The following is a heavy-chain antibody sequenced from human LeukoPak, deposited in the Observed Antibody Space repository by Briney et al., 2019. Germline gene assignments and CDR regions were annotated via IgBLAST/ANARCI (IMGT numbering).Heavy chain of an antibody. CDR1: GGSISSSSYY. CDR3: ARRIDQYYYDSSGYSNAFDI. D-gene: IGHD3-22*01. V-gene: IGHV4-39*01. CDR2: IYYSGST. Sequence: SETLSLTCTVSGGSISSSSYYWGGIRQPPGKGLEWIGSIYYSGSTYYNPSLKSRVTIAVDTSKKQFSLKLSSVTAADTAVYYCARRIDQYYYDSSGYSNAFDIWGQGTTVTVSS. J-gene: IGHJ3*02.